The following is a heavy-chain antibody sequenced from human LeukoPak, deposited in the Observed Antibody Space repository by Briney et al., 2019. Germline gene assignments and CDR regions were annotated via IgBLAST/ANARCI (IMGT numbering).Heavy chain of an antibody. Sequence: GGSLRLSCAASGFYVSSNYMSWVRQAPGKGLEWVSVIYSGGSTYYADSVKGRFTISRHNSKNTLYLQMNSLRAEDTAVYYCASGPAGWLSPFDYWGQGTLVTVSS. D-gene: IGHD3-16*02. CDR1: GFYVSSNY. J-gene: IGHJ4*02. V-gene: IGHV3-53*04. CDR3: ASGPAGWLSPFDY. CDR2: IYSGGST.